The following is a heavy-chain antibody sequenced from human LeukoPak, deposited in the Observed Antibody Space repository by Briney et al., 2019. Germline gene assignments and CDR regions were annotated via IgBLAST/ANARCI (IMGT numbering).Heavy chain of an antibody. CDR1: GFTFSSYA. V-gene: IGHV3-23*01. CDR2: ISGSGGST. D-gene: IGHD5-24*01. J-gene: IGHJ4*02. CDR3: ARDRDYNLADSFDH. Sequence: PGGSLRLSCAASGFTFSSYAMSWVRQAPGKGLEWVSAISGSGGSTYYADSVKGRFTISRDNAKKVVYLQMNGLRGEDTALYYCARDRDYNLADSFDHWGQGTLVTVSS.